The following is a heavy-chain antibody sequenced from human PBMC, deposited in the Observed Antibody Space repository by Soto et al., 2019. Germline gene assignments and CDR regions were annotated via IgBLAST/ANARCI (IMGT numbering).Heavy chain of an antibody. Sequence: EVQLVESGGGLVQPGGSLRLSCAASGFTFSSYWMHWVRQVPGKGLVWVSRIKSDGSGTYYADSVKGRLTISRDNAKNTLYLQMNSLRAEDTAVYYCARGDGDYYDGNGYLGRHWGQGTLVTVSS. V-gene: IGHV3-74*01. CDR1: GFTFSSYW. CDR2: IKSDGSGT. J-gene: IGHJ4*02. CDR3: ARGDGDYYDGNGYLGRH. D-gene: IGHD3-22*01.